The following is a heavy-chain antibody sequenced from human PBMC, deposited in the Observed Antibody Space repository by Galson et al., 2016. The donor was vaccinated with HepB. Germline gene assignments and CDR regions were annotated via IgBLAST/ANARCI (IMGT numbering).Heavy chain of an antibody. V-gene: IGHV3-7*01. J-gene: IGHJ4*02. Sequence: SLRLSCAASGLTVSRSYMSWVRQAPGKGLEWVANVKYDGSEKYYVDSVKGRFTISRDNAKNSMSLQMNSLSAEDTAVYYCVRDGTGGWHFDNWGQGTLVTVSS. CDR2: VKYDGSEK. CDR3: VRDGTGGWHFDN. D-gene: IGHD6-19*01. CDR1: GLTVSRSY.